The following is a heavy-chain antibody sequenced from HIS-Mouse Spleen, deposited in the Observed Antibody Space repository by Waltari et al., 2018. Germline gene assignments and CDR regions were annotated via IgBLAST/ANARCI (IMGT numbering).Heavy chain of an antibody. J-gene: IGHJ5*02. CDR2: IKHSRST. CDR1: GGSFSGYY. D-gene: IGHD3-9*01. Sequence: QVQLQQWGAGLLKPSETLSLTCAVYGGSFSGYYWSWIRQPPGKGLEWIGEIKHSRSTNSNPALKSRVTISVDTSKNQCSLKLSSVTAADTAVYYCARVNGGDYDILTGMGNWFDPWGQGTLVTVSS. V-gene: IGHV4-34*01. CDR3: ARVNGGDYDILTGMGNWFDP.